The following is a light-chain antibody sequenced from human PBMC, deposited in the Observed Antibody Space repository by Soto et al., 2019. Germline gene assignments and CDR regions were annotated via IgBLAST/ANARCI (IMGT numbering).Light chain of an antibody. J-gene: IGLJ3*02. CDR1: NIGIKA. CDR3: QVWDSGTDHPV. Sequence: SYELTQPPSLSVAPGQTARMTCGGNNIGIKAVHWCQQRPGQAPVLVVHDDGDRPSGIPDRFSGSNSGNTATLTITRVEAGDEADYYCQVWDSGTDHPVFGGGTKLTVL. V-gene: IGLV3-21*02. CDR2: DDG.